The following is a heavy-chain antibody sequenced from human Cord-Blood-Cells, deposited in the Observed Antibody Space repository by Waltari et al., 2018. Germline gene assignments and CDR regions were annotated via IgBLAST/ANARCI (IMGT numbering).Heavy chain of an antibody. CDR2: INSDGSST. CDR1: GSTFGTTW. Sequence: EVQLVESGGGLVQPGGSLTLSCAVSGSTFGTTWTHRVRHAPGKGLVWVSSINSDGSSTSYADSVKGRFTISRDNAKNTLYLQMNSLRAEDTAVYYCRSSIAARRDYWGQGTLVTVSS. J-gene: IGHJ4*02. V-gene: IGHV3-74*01. D-gene: IGHD6-6*01. CDR3: RSSIAARRDY.